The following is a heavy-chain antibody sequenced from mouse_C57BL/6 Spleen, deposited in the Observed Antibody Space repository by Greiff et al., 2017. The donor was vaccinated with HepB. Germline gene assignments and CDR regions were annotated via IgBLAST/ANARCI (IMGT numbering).Heavy chain of an antibody. D-gene: IGHD4-1*01. CDR3: ARHNWDENAMDY. CDR1: GFSLTSYG. V-gene: IGHV2-6-1*01. Sequence: QVQLKESGPGLVAPSQSLSITCTVSGFSLTSYGVHWVRQPPGKGLEWLVVIWSDGSTTYNSDLKSRLSISKDNSKSQVFLKMNSLQTDDTAMYYCARHNWDENAMDYWGQGTSVTVSS. CDR2: IWSDGST. J-gene: IGHJ4*01.